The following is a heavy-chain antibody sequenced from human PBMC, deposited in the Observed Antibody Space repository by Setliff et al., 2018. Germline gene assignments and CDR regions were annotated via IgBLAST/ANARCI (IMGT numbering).Heavy chain of an antibody. Sequence: ASVKVSCKAPGYTFSNYGITWVRQAPGQGLEWMGWISAYTGNTKFAQKFQGRVTMTTDTSTGTAYLELRSLTSDDTAVYYCSKLVRYCTTTACQGASGAEFWGQGTLVTVSS. CDR1: GYTFSNYG. V-gene: IGHV1-18*01. D-gene: IGHD2-8*01. J-gene: IGHJ4*02. CDR3: SKLVRYCTTTACQGASGAEF. CDR2: ISAYTGNT.